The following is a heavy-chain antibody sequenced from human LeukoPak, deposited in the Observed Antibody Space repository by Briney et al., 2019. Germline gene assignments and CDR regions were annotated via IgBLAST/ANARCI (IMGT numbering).Heavy chain of an antibody. V-gene: IGHV3-11*01. Sequence: GGSLRLSCVASGFTFSDYYMSWIRQAPGKGLEWVSYISSSGSTIYYADSVKGRFTISRDNAKNSLYLQMNSLRAEDAAVYYCARETRYYYGMDVWGQGTTVTVSS. J-gene: IGHJ6*02. CDR1: GFTFSDYY. CDR3: ARETRYYYGMDV. CDR2: ISSSGSTI.